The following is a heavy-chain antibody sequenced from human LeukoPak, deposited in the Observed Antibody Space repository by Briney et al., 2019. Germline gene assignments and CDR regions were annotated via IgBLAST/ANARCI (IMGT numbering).Heavy chain of an antibody. Sequence: SETLSLTCTVSGGSISSSSYYWGWIRQPPGKGLEWIGSIYYSGSTYYNPSLKSRVTISVDTSKNQFSLKLSSVTAADTAVYYCARKRTRYDSSGYYPYWGQGTLVTVSS. D-gene: IGHD3-22*01. CDR1: GGSISSSSYY. J-gene: IGHJ4*02. V-gene: IGHV4-39*01. CDR3: ARKRTRYDSSGYYPY. CDR2: IYYSGST.